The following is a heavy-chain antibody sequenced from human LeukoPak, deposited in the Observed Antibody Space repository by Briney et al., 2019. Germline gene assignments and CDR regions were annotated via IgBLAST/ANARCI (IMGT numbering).Heavy chain of an antibody. CDR1: GGSISSYY. V-gene: IGHV4-59*01. CDR2: IYYSGST. J-gene: IGHJ6*02. D-gene: IGHD2-2*01. CDR3: ARRGTSYYYYGMDV. Sequence: SETLSLTCTVSGGSISSYYWSWLRQPPGKGLEWIGYIYYSGSTNYNPSLESRVTISVDTSKNQFSLKLSSVTAADTAVYYCARRGTSYYYYGMDVWGQGTTVTVSS.